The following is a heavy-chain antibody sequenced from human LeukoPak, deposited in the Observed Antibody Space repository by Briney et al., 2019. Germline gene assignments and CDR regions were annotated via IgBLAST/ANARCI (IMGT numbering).Heavy chain of an antibody. D-gene: IGHD6-19*01. CDR3: ARQMYSSGCSGF. Sequence: GGSLRLSCAASGFTFSSYAMSWVRQAPGKGLEWVSAISGSGGSTYYADSVKGRFTISRDNAENSLYLQMDSLRDDDTAVYYCARQMYSSGCSGFWGQGTLVTVSS. J-gene: IGHJ4*02. CDR2: ISGSGGST. CDR1: GFTFSSYA. V-gene: IGHV3-23*01.